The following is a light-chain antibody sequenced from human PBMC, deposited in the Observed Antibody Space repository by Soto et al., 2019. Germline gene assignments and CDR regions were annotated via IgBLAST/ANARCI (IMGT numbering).Light chain of an antibody. V-gene: IGKV3-11*01. CDR2: DAS. CDR1: QSVSSY. Sequence: EIVLTQSPATLSLSPGERGTVSCRASQSVSSYLAWYQQKPGQAPRLLIYDASNRATGIPARFSGSGSGTDLTLTISSLESEDFAVYYCQQRSNWPPTFGGRTKVEIK. J-gene: IGKJ4*01. CDR3: QQRSNWPPT.